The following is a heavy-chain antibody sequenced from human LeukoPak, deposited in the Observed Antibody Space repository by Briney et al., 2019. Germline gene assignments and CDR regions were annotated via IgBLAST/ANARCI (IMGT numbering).Heavy chain of an antibody. V-gene: IGHV3-9*03. D-gene: IGHD6-19*01. CDR2: ISWNSGSI. CDR1: GFTFSSYA. CDR3: AKDRYISGWYYFDY. J-gene: IGHJ4*02. Sequence: PGGSLRLSCAASGFTFSSYAMSWVRQAPGKGLEWVSGISWNSGSIDYADSVKGRFTISRDNAKNSLYLQMNSLRAEDMALYYCAKDRYISGWYYFDYWGQGTLVTVSS.